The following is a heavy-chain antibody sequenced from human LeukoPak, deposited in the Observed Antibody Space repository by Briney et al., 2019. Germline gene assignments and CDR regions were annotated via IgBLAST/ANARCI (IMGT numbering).Heavy chain of an antibody. Sequence: KASETLSLTCTVSGGSISSYYWSWIRQPPGKGLEWIGYIYYSGSTNYNPSLKSRVTISVDTSKNQFSLKLSSVTAADTAVYYCARDSTYYYDSSGYRFDAFDIWGQGTMVTVSS. CDR2: IYYSGST. CDR1: GGSISSYY. J-gene: IGHJ3*02. CDR3: ARDSTYYYDSSGYRFDAFDI. V-gene: IGHV4-59*12. D-gene: IGHD3-22*01.